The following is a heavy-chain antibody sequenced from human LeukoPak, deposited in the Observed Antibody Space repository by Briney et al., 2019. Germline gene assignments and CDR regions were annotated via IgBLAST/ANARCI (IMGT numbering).Heavy chain of an antibody. CDR1: GFTFSDYG. CDR2: ISYDGSNK. J-gene: IGHJ6*03. D-gene: IGHD4-11*01. Sequence: PGGSLRLSCATSGFTFSDYGVHWVRQAPGKGLEWVAFISYDGSNKYYADSVKGRFTISRDNSKNTLYLQMNSPRAEDTAVYYCVRGVPKTSYYYYYMDVWGKGTTVTVSS. V-gene: IGHV3-33*05. CDR3: VRGVPKTSYYYYYMDV.